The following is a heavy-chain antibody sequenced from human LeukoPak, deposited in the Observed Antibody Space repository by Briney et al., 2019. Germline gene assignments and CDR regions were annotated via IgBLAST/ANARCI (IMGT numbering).Heavy chain of an antibody. Sequence: SETLSLTCAVYGGSFSGYYWSWIRQPPGKGLEWIGEINHSGSTNYNPSLKSRVTISVDTSKNQFSLKLSSVTAADTAVYYCARGPYYYGSGGDYWGQGTLVTVSS. CDR1: GGSFSGYY. D-gene: IGHD3-10*01. CDR3: ARGPYYYGSGGDY. J-gene: IGHJ4*02. CDR2: INHSGST. V-gene: IGHV4-34*01.